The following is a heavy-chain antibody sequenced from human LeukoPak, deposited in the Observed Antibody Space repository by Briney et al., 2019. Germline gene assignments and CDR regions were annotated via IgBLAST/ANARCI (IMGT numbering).Heavy chain of an antibody. J-gene: IGHJ6*02. Sequence: ASVKVSCKASGGTFSSYAISWVRQAPGQGLEWMGIINPSGGSTSYAQKFQGRVTMTRDTSTSTVYMELSSLRSEDTAVYYCARDRYGMDVWGQGTTVTVSS. CDR1: GGTFSSYA. V-gene: IGHV1-46*01. CDR3: ARDRYGMDV. CDR2: INPSGGST.